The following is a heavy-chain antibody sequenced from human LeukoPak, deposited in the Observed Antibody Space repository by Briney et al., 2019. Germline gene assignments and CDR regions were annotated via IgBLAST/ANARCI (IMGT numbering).Heavy chain of an antibody. V-gene: IGHV3-23*01. CDR1: GFTFSSYA. CDR2: ISGSGGST. J-gene: IGHJ4*02. CDR3: AKVGAMYYYDSSGFVDY. Sequence: PGGSLRLSCAASGFTFSSYAMSWARQAPGKGLEGVSAISGSGGSTYYADSVKGRFTISRDNSKNTLYLQMNSLRVEDTAVYYCAKVGAMYYYDSSGFVDYWGQGTLVTVSS. D-gene: IGHD3-22*01.